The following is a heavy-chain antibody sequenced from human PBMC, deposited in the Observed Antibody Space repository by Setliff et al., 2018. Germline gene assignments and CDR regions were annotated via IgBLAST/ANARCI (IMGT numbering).Heavy chain of an antibody. CDR3: ARGPWKHSAYYYYYYMDV. V-gene: IGHV3-48*01. J-gene: IGHJ6*03. D-gene: IGHD1-1*01. Sequence: GGSLRLSCAASGFTFSTYNMNWVRQAPGKGLEWVSYISFSSSTIYYADSVKGRFTISRDNAKNSLYLQMNSPRAEDTAVYYCARGPWKHSAYYYYYYMDVWGKGTTVTVSS. CDR2: ISFSSSTI. CDR1: GFTFSTYN.